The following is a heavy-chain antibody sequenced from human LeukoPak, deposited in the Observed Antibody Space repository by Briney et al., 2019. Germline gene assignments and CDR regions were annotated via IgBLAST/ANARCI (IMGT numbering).Heavy chain of an antibody. Sequence: GGSLRLSCAASGFTFSSYAMSWVRQAPEKGLEWVSAISGSGGSTYYADSVKGRFTISRDNSKNTLYLQMNSLRAEDTAVYYCAKDDDYGDYASVYWGQGTLVTVSS. CDR2: ISGSGGST. V-gene: IGHV3-23*01. J-gene: IGHJ4*02. CDR1: GFTFSSYA. D-gene: IGHD4-17*01. CDR3: AKDDDYGDYASVY.